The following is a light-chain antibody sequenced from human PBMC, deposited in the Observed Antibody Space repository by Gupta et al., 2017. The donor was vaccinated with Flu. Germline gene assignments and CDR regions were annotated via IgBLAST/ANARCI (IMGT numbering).Light chain of an antibody. Sequence: DQQKPAQSPMLENYQDSKRPSESPDRFSSSNSRNTATLTINGTQAVDEAYYYCQERNSNTVVFGGGTKLTVL. CDR3: QERNSNTVV. V-gene: IGLV3-1*01. CDR2: QDS. J-gene: IGLJ2*01.